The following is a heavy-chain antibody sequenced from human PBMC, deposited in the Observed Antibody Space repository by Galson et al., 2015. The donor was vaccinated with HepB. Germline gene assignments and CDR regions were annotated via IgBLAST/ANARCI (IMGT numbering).Heavy chain of an antibody. CDR1: GYTFTSYA. CDR3: ARGGTVTPTDY. J-gene: IGHJ4*02. V-gene: IGHV1-3*01. Sequence: SVKVSCKASGYTFTSYAMHWVRQAPGQRLEWMGWINAGNGNTKYSQKFQGRVTITRDTSASTAYMELSSLRSEDTAVYYCARGGTVTPTDYWGQGTLVTVSS. CDR2: INAGNGNT. D-gene: IGHD4-17*01.